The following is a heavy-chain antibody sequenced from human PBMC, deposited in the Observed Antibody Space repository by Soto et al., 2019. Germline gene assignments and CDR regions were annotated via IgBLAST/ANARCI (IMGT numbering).Heavy chain of an antibody. CDR3: ARDPLPNAYCLSTFCYRLPWFDP. Sequence: GSLRLSCAASGFTFSSYAMHWVRQAPGKGLEWVAVISYDGSNKYYADSVKGRFTISRDNSKNTLYLQMHSLRPEDTAAYYCARDPLPNAYCLSTFCYRLPWFDPWGQGTLVTVSS. J-gene: IGHJ5*02. D-gene: IGHD2-2*01. CDR2: ISYDGSNK. CDR1: GFTFSSYA. V-gene: IGHV3-30-3*01.